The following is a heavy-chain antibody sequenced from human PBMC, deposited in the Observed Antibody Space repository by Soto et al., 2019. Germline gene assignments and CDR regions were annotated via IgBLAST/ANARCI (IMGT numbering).Heavy chain of an antibody. CDR2: ISAYNGNT. V-gene: IGHV1-18*04. Sequence: RASVKVSCKASGYTFTSYGISWVRQAPGQGLEWMGWISAYNGNTNYAQKLQGRVTMTTDTSTSTAYMELRSLRSDDTAVYYCARDGGTTRGFTYYYGMDVWGQGTTVTVSS. J-gene: IGHJ6*02. CDR1: GYTFTSYG. CDR3: ARDGGTTRGFTYYYGMDV. D-gene: IGHD1-7*01.